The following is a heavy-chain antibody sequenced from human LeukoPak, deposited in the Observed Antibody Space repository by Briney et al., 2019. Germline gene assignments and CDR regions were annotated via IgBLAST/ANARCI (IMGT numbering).Heavy chain of an antibody. D-gene: IGHD6-19*01. CDR1: GGSFSGYY. V-gene: IGHV4-34*01. CDR3: ARGRTRTRVAVAGTFDY. Sequence: SETLPLTCAVYGGSFSGYYWSWIRQPPGKGLEWIGEINHSGSTNYNPSLKSRVTISVDTSKNQFSLKLSSVTAADTAVYYCARGRTRTRVAVAGTFDYWGQGTLVTVSS. CDR2: INHSGST. J-gene: IGHJ4*02.